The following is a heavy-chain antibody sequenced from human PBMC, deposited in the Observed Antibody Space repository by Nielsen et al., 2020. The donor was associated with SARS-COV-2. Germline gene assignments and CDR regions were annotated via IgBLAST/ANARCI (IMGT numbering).Heavy chain of an antibody. J-gene: IGHJ4*02. CDR1: GFTVSSNY. CDR3: ARSVSSYGPRHFDS. V-gene: IGHV3-53*01. CDR2: IYSGGST. D-gene: IGHD3-10*01. Sequence: GGSLRLSCAASGFTVSSNYMSWVRQAPGKGLEWVSVIYSGGSTYYADSVKGRFTISRDNSKNTLYLQMNSLRAEDTAVYYCARSVSSYGPRHFDSWGQGALVTVSS.